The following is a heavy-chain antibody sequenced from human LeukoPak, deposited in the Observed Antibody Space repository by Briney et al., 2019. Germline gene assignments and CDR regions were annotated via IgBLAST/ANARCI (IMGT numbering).Heavy chain of an antibody. J-gene: IGHJ4*02. D-gene: IGHD6-13*01. CDR2: VSSTGKTT. Sequence: GALRLSCAASGFTSTSYSINWVRQAPGKGLEWISYVSSTGKTTYYAASVKGRVTFSRDDADNSLYLQMNSLRVEDTGIYYCASRPLSGRSTWYTLDFWGQEVLVTVSS. CDR1: GFTSTSYS. CDR3: ASRPLSGRSTWYTLDF. V-gene: IGHV3-48*04.